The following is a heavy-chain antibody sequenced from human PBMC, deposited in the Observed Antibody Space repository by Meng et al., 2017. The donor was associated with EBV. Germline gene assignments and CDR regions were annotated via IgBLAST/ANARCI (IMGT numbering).Heavy chain of an antibody. J-gene: IGHJ4*02. CDR2: IYSGGST. CDR3: AKHRLGPLDY. Sequence: EVELLVSGGGLVQPGGTLRLSWAASGCTVSSNYLSWVRQAPGKGLEWVSVIYSGGSTYYADSVKGRFTISRDNSKNTLYLQMNSLRAEDTAVYYCAKHRLGPLDYWGQGTLVTVSS. CDR1: GCTVSSNY. D-gene: IGHD5-12*01. V-gene: IGHV3-53*01.